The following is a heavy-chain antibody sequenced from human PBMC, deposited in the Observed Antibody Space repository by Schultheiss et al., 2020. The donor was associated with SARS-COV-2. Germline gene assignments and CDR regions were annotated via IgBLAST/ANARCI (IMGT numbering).Heavy chain of an antibody. CDR2: ISAYNGNT. Sequence: ASVKVSCKASGGTFSSYAISWVRQAPGQGLEWMGWISAYNGNTNYAQKLQGRVTMTTDTSTSTAYMELSRLRSDDTAVYYCARVHCSSTSCYRALDYWGQGALVTVS. D-gene: IGHD2-2*02. J-gene: IGHJ4*02. CDR1: GGTFSSYA. CDR3: ARVHCSSTSCYRALDY. V-gene: IGHV1-18*01.